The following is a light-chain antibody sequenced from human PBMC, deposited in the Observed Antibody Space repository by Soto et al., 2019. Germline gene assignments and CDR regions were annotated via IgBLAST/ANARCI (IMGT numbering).Light chain of an antibody. V-gene: IGLV2-23*02. J-gene: IGLJ2*01. Sequence: QPVLTQPASVSGSPGQSITISCTGTSSDVGKYNAVSWYQQHPGKAPKLIIYEVNKWPSGASHRFSGSKSGDTASLTISGLQTDDEADYFCSSYTESESVIFGGGTKLTVL. CDR3: SSYTESESVI. CDR1: SSDVGKYNA. CDR2: EVN.